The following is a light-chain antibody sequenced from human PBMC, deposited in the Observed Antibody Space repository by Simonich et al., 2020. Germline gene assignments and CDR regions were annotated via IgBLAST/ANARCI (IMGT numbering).Light chain of an antibody. V-gene: IGKV4-1*01. CDR3: QQYYSTPYT. J-gene: IGKJ2*01. Sequence: IVMTPSPSSLAVSLGVRATINYKSSPSVFYSSNNKNYLACYQQKPGQPPKLRIYLASTRESGVPDRFSGSGSGTDFTLTHSSLQAEDVAVYYCQQYYSTPYTFGQGTKLEIK. CDR1: PSVFYSSNNKNY. CDR2: LAS.